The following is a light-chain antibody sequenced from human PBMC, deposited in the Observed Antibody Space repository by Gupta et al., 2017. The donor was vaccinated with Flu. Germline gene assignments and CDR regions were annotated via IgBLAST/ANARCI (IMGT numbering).Light chain of an antibody. CDR1: QSLLYSSSIKNY. V-gene: IGKV4-1*01. J-gene: IGKJ1*01. CDR2: WAS. Sequence: DIVMTQSPDSLAVSLGERATINCKSSQSLLYSSSIKNYLAWYQQKPGQPPKLLIYWASTRESGVPDRFSGSGYGTDFTLTISSRQAEDVAVYYCQQYESNPVGTFGQGTKVEIK. CDR3: QQYESNPVGT.